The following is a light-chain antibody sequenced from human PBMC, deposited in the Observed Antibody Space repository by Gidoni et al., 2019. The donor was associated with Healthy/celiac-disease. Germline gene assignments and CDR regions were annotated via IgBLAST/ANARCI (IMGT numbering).Light chain of an antibody. CDR1: SSNIGAGYD. J-gene: IGLJ1*01. CDR3: QSYDSSLSGHNYV. CDR2: GNS. V-gene: IGLV1-40*01. Sequence: QSVLTQPPSVSGAPGQRVTISCTGSSSNIGAGYDVHWYQQLPGTAPKLLIYGNSNRPSGVLDRFSGSKSGTSASLAITGLQAEDEADYYCQSYDSSLSGHNYVFGTGTKVTVL.